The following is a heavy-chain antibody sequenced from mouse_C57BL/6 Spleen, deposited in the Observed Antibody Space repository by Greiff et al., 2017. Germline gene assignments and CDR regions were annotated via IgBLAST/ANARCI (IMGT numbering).Heavy chain of an antibody. CDR2: ISSGGDYI. Sequence: EVMLVESGEGLVKPGGSLKLSCAASGFTFSSYAMSWVRQTPEKRLEWVAYISSGGDYIYYADTVKGRFTISRDNARNTLYLQMSSLKSEDTAMYYCTRDRGAYYSNYDTMDYWGQGTSVTVSS. V-gene: IGHV5-9-1*02. CDR3: TRDRGAYYSNYDTMDY. D-gene: IGHD2-5*01. CDR1: GFTFSSYA. J-gene: IGHJ4*01.